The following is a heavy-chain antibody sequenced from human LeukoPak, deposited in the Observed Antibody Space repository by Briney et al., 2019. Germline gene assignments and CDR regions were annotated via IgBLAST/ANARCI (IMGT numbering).Heavy chain of an antibody. CDR1: GFTFSRYA. J-gene: IGHJ4*02. Sequence: PGGSLRLSRSASGFTFSRYAMHWVRQAPGKGLEYVSGINDNGGRTHYGDSVKGRFSISRDNSKNTLHLQMSTLRAEDTALYYCVKDVGGSYAFDYWGQGILVTVAS. CDR2: INDNGGRT. CDR3: VKDVGGSYAFDY. V-gene: IGHV3-64D*09. D-gene: IGHD1-26*01.